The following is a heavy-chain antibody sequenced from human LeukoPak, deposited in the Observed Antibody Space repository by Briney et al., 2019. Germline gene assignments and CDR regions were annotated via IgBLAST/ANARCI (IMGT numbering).Heavy chain of an antibody. Sequence: ASVMVSCKASGYTFTSYDINWVRQATGQGLEWMGWMNPNSGNTGYAQKFQGRVTMTRNTSISTAYMELSSLGSEDAAVYYCARGGGYDFWSGYLGLGPPGGPGAFDYWGQGTLVTVSS. CDR1: GYTFTSYD. CDR2: MNPNSGNT. V-gene: IGHV1-8*01. CDR3: ARGGGYDFWSGYLGLGPPGGPGAFDY. J-gene: IGHJ4*02. D-gene: IGHD3-3*01.